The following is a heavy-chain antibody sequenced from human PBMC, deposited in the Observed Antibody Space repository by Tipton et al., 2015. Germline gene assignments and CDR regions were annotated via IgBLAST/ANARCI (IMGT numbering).Heavy chain of an antibody. V-gene: IGHV3-23*01. Sequence: SLRLSCAASGFTFSSFAMSWVRQAPGKGLEWVSAISGGGSSTYYADSVKGRFTISRDISKNTLFLQMNSLRAEDTAAYYCAKERFYDTSGYFDFWGQRTLVTVSS. CDR2: ISGGGSST. CDR3: AKERFYDTSGYFDF. J-gene: IGHJ4*02. D-gene: IGHD3-22*01. CDR1: GFTFSSFA.